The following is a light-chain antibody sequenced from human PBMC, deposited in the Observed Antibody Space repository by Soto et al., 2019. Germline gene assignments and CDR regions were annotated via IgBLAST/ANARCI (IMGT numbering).Light chain of an antibody. V-gene: IGKV1-33*01. J-gene: IGKJ4*01. CDR1: QDINNY. Sequence: DFQMTQSPSSLSASVGDRVTITCQASQDINNYLNLYQQKPGKAPKLLISDASNLETGVPSRFSGSGSGTDFTFTISNLQPEDIATYYCQQYDYLRTFGGGTKVDIK. CDR3: QQYDYLRT. CDR2: DAS.